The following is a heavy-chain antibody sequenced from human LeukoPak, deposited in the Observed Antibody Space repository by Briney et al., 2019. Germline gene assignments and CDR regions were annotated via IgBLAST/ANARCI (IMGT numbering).Heavy chain of an antibody. J-gene: IGHJ5*02. Sequence: ASVKVSCKASGYTFTSYDINWVRQATGQGLEWMGWMNPNSGNTGYAQKFQGRVTMTRNTSISTAYTELSSLRSEDTAVYYCARGAAMRGWFDPWGQGTLVTVSS. CDR3: ARGAAMRGWFDP. D-gene: IGHD2-2*01. CDR2: MNPNSGNT. CDR1: GYTFTSYD. V-gene: IGHV1-8*01.